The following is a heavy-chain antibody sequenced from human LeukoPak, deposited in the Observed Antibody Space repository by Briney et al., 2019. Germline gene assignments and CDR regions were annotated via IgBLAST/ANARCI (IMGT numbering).Heavy chain of an antibody. CDR2: ISNNGGYT. J-gene: IGHJ4*02. CDR3: AKQLGYCSDGSCYFPY. V-gene: IGHV3-23*01. CDR1: EFTVSSNF. D-gene: IGHD2-15*01. Sequence: GGSLRLSCAASEFTVSSNFISWIRQAPGKGLEWVSAISNNGGYTYYADSVQGRFTISRDNSKSTLCLQMNSLRAEDTAVYYCAKQLGYCSDGSCYFPYWGQGTLVTVSS.